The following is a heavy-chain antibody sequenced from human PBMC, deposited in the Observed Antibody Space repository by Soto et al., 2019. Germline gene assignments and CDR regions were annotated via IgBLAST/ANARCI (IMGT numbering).Heavy chain of an antibody. CDR3: ARHGGYYGSGSTFDI. CDR2: IYPGDSDT. D-gene: IGHD3-10*01. V-gene: IGHV5-51*01. Sequence: PGESLKISCKGSGYSFTSYWIGWVRQMPRKGLEWMGIIYPGDSDTRYSPSFQGQVTISADKSISTAYLQWSSLKASDTAMYYCARHGGYYGSGSTFDIWGQGTMVTVSS. J-gene: IGHJ3*02. CDR1: GYSFTSYW.